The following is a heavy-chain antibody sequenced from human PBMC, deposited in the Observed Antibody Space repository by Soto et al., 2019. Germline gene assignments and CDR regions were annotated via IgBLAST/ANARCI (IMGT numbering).Heavy chain of an antibody. CDR3: ARSPHYGSGSYYQFDY. J-gene: IGHJ4*02. Sequence: GESLKISCKGSGYSFTSYWIGWVRQMPGKGLEWMGIIYPGDSDTRYSPSFQGQVTISADKSISTAYLQWSSLKASDTAMYYCARSPHYGSGSYYQFDYWGQGTLVTVSS. D-gene: IGHD3-10*01. V-gene: IGHV5-51*01. CDR2: IYPGDSDT. CDR1: GYSFTSYW.